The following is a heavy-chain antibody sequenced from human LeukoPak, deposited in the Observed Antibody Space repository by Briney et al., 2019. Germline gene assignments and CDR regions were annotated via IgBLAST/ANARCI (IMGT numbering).Heavy chain of an antibody. V-gene: IGHV4-4*02. D-gene: IGHD6-6*01. Sequence: SETLSLTCAVSGGSISSTNWWSWVRQPPGEGLEWIGEIYHSGSTNYNPSLKSRVTISVDKSKNQFSLILSSVTAADTAMYYCATSPHASCFGFWGQGTLVTVSS. CDR2: IYHSGST. CDR3: ATSPHASCFGF. J-gene: IGHJ4*02. CDR1: GGSISSTNW.